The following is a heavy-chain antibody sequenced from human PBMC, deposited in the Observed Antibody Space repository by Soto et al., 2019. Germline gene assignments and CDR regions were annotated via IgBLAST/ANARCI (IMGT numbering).Heavy chain of an antibody. CDR2: ISYDGSNK. V-gene: IGHV3-30*18. Sequence: ESGGGVVQPGRSLRLSCAASGFTFSSYGMHWVRQAPGKGLEWVAVISYDGSNKYYADSVKGRFTISRDNSKNTLYLQMNSLRAEDTAVYYCANGRTTGTHYYYYYGMDVWGQGTTVTVSS. J-gene: IGHJ6*02. D-gene: IGHD1-1*01. CDR1: GFTFSSYG. CDR3: ANGRTTGTHYYYYYGMDV.